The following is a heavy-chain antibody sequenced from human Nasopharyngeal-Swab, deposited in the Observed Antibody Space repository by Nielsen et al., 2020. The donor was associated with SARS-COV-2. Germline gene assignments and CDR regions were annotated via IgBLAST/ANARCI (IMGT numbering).Heavy chain of an antibody. J-gene: IGHJ4*02. V-gene: IGHV3-49*04. CDR3: TRADFWSGYCDY. D-gene: IGHD3-3*01. CDR1: GFTFGDYA. Sequence: GGSLRLSCTASGFTFGDYAMSWVRQAPGKGLEWVGFIRSKAYGGTTEYAASVKGRFTISRDDSKSIAYLQMNSLKTEDTAVYYCTRADFWSGYCDYWSQGTLVTVSS. CDR2: IRSKAYGGTT.